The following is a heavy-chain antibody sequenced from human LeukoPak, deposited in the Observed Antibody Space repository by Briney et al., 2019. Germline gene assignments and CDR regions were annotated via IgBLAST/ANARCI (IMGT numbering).Heavy chain of an antibody. Sequence: PGRSLRLSCSASGFTFSSYGMHWVRQAPGKGLEWVAFIRYDGSNKYYADFVKGRFTISRDNSKNTLYLQMNSLRAEDTAVYYCAKDSSTYYYGSGSYGGSVDYWGQGTLVTVSS. CDR3: AKDSSTYYYGSGSYGGSVDY. J-gene: IGHJ4*02. CDR2: IRYDGSNK. D-gene: IGHD3-10*01. V-gene: IGHV3-30*02. CDR1: GFTFSSYG.